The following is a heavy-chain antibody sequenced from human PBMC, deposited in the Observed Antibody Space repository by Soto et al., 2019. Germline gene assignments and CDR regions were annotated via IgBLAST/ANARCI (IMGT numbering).Heavy chain of an antibody. D-gene: IGHD4-17*01. CDR3: ARDEFGDPRVY. J-gene: IGHJ4*02. CDR1: GYTFTSYG. V-gene: IGHV1-18*01. CDR2: ISAYNGNT. Sequence: QVQLVQSGAEVKKPGASVKVSCKASGYTFTSYGISWVRQAPGQGLEWMGWISAYNGNTNYAQKLQGRVTMTTDTSTSTAHMELRSLRSDDTDVYNGARDEFGDPRVYWGQGTTVTVSS.